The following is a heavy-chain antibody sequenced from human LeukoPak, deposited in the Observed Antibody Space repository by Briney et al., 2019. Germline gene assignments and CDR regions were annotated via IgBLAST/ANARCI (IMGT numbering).Heavy chain of an antibody. CDR1: GFTFSSYW. Sequence: PGGSLRLSCAASGFTFSSYWMSWVRQAPGKGLEWVATIKQDGSERYYVDSVKGRFTISRDNGKSSLYLQMNSLRAEDTAVYYCARGVYDSTGYYQYWGQGTLVTVSS. CDR3: ARGVYDSTGYYQY. CDR2: IKQDGSER. V-gene: IGHV3-7*01. D-gene: IGHD3-22*01. J-gene: IGHJ4*02.